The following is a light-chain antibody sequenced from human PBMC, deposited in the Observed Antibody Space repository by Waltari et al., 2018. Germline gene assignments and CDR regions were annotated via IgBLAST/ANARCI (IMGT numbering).Light chain of an antibody. Sequence: SYELTQPPSVSVFPGQTASITCSGAKLGDKYACWYQQKPGQSPVLVIYQDSKRPSGIPERFSGSNSGNTATLTISGTQAMDEADYYCQAWDSSTYVVFGGGTKLTVL. CDR1: KLGDKY. CDR2: QDS. V-gene: IGLV3-1*01. CDR3: QAWDSSTYVV. J-gene: IGLJ2*01.